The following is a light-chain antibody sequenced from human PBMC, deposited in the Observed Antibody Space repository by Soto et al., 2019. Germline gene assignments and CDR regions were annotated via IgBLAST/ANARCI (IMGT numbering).Light chain of an antibody. J-gene: IGKJ2*01. CDR1: QPISTW. CDR3: QQYNSDPYT. V-gene: IGKV1-5*01. CDR2: DSS. Sequence: DIQMTQSPSTLSASVGDRVTISCRASQPISTWLAGYQQKPGKAPKLLIYDSSRLETGVPPRFSGTGSGTQYTLTISSLQPVDSATYYCQQYNSDPYTFGQGTSLQI.